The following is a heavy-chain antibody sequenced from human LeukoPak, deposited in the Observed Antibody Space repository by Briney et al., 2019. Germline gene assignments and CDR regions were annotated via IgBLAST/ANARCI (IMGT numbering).Heavy chain of an antibody. Sequence: GGSLRLSCAASGFTFSSYSMNWVRQAPGKGLEWVSSISSSSSYIYYADSVKGRFTIFRDNAKNSLYLQMNSLRAEDTAVYYCARDRGRDYGDYNWFDPWGQGTLVTVSS. V-gene: IGHV3-21*01. CDR3: ARDRGRDYGDYNWFDP. CDR2: ISSSSSYI. J-gene: IGHJ5*02. D-gene: IGHD4-17*01. CDR1: GFTFSSYS.